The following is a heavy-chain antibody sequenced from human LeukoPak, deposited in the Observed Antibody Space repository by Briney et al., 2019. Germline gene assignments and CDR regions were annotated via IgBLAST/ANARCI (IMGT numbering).Heavy chain of an antibody. CDR1: GGTISSYY. V-gene: IGHV4-4*07. Sequence: SETLSLTCTVSGGTISSYYWSWIRQTAGKGLEWIGRIYTSGSTNYNPSLKCRVTISVDTSKNQFSLKLSSVTAADTAVYYGARHPARIAMAGGYFDYWGPGTLVTVSS. CDR2: IYTSGST. J-gene: IGHJ4*02. D-gene: IGHD6-19*01. CDR3: ARHPARIAMAGGYFDY.